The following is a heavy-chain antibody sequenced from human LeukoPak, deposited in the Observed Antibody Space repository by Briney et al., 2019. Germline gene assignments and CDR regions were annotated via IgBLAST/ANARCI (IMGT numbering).Heavy chain of an antibody. CDR1: EFSFGNYA. D-gene: IGHD3-10*01. J-gene: IGHJ4*02. CDR2: ITSSGSGT. V-gene: IGHV3-23*01. CDR3: AKKMGTGNFYFDY. Sequence: PGGSLRLSCAASEFSFGNYAMSWVRQAPGKGLQWVSVITSSGSGTYYADSVKGRFTISRDNSKNTLYLQMNSLRAEDTAVYYCAKKMGTGNFYFDYWGQGTLVTVSS.